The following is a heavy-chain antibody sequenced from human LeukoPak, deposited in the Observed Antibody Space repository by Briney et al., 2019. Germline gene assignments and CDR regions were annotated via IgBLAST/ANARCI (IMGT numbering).Heavy chain of an antibody. Sequence: GGSLRLSCAASGFTFSNAWMSWVRQAPGKGLEWVGRIKSKTDGGTTDYAAPVKGRFTISRDDSKNTLYPQMNSLKTEDTAVYYCILWFGELLDYWGQGTLVTVSS. D-gene: IGHD3-10*01. J-gene: IGHJ4*02. CDR1: GFTFSNAW. CDR2: IKSKTDGGTT. CDR3: ILWFGELLDY. V-gene: IGHV3-15*01.